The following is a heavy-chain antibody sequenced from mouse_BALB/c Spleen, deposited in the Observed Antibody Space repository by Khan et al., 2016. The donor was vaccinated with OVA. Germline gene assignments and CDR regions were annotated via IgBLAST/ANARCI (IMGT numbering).Heavy chain of an antibody. Sequence: EVELVESGGDLVKTGGSLKLPCAASGFTFSTYGMSWFRQTPDKRLGWVATFSSGGLYPSYIDSVRGRFTISRDNAENILYLQMTSLRSEDTAMYYCARLAYYYNSEGFAYWGQGTLVTVSA. J-gene: IGHJ3*01. CDR1: GFTFSTYG. CDR3: ARLAYYYNSEGFAY. D-gene: IGHD1-1*02. V-gene: IGHV5-6*01. CDR2: FSSGGLYP.